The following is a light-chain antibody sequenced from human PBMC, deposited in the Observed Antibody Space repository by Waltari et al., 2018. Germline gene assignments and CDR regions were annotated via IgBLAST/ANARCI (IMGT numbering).Light chain of an antibody. CDR1: QSLVFSDGNTS. V-gene: IGKV2-30*01. J-gene: IGKJ1*01. Sequence: DVVMTQSPLSLPVTLGQPASIPRRSSQSLVFSDGNTSLNWFHPRPGQSPRRLIYQVSDRDSGVPDRFSGSGSGTDFTLKISRVEAEDVGLYYCMQGTHWPWTFGQGTKVEIK. CDR2: QVS. CDR3: MQGTHWPWT.